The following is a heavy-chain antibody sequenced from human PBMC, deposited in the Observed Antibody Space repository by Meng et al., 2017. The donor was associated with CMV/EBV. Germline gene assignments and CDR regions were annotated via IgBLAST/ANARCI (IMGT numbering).Heavy chain of an antibody. CDR3: ARVDSTYAFDI. CDR2: IYYSGST. V-gene: IGHV4-30-4*08. CDR1: GGSISSGDYY. J-gene: IGHJ3*02. D-gene: IGHD3-9*01. Sequence: PCTVSGGSISSGDYYWSWIRQPPGKGLEWIGYIYYSGSTYYNPSLKSRVTISVDTSKNQFSLKLSSVTAADTAVYYCARVDSTYAFDIWGQGTMVTVSS.